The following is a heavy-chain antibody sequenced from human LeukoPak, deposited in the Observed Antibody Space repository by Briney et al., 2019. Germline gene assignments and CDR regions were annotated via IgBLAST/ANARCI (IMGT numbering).Heavy chain of an antibody. J-gene: IGHJ3*02. CDR2: ISADNGNS. Sequence: ASVKVSCKATGYTFTSYGISWVRQAPGQGLEWMGWISADNGNSNYAQKFQGRVTMTTDTSTSTVYMELRSLRSDDTAVYYRARLYSETYYNAFDIWGQGTMVTVSS. CDR1: GYTFTSYG. CDR3: ARLYSETYYNAFDI. V-gene: IGHV1-18*01. D-gene: IGHD1-26*01.